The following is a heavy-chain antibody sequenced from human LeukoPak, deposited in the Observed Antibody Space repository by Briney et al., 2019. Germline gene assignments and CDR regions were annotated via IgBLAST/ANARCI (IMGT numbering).Heavy chain of an antibody. CDR3: AREYYDFWSGPDY. CDR2: ISSSSSYI. Sequence: GGSLRLSCAASGFTFSSYAMHWVCQAPGKGLEWVSSISSSSSYIYYADSVKGRFTISRDNAKNSLYLQMNSLRAEDTAVYYCAREYYDFWSGPDYWGQGTLVTVSS. J-gene: IGHJ4*02. D-gene: IGHD3-3*01. CDR1: GFTFSSYA. V-gene: IGHV3-21*01.